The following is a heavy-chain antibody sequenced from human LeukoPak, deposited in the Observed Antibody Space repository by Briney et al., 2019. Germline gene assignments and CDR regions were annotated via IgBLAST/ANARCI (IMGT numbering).Heavy chain of an antibody. V-gene: IGHV3-73*01. CDR3: TRTAAGAFDY. Sequence: QPGGSLRLSCAASGFTFSGYAMHWVRQASGKGLEWVGRIRSKANSYATAYAASVKGRFTISRDDSKNTAYLQMNSLKTEDTAVYYCTRTAAGAFDYWGQGTLVTVSS. D-gene: IGHD6-13*01. J-gene: IGHJ4*02. CDR1: GFTFSGYA. CDR2: IRSKANSYAT.